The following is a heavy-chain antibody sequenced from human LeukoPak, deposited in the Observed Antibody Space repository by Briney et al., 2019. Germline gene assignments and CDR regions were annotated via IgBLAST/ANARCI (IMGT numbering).Heavy chain of an antibody. D-gene: IGHD7-27*01. V-gene: IGHV3-11*04. CDR2: ISSSGSTI. CDR1: GFTFSDYY. J-gene: IGHJ3*02. CDR3: ARDRLTGATWAFDI. Sequence: GGSLRLSGAASGFTFSDYYMSWIRQAPGKGLEWVSYISSSGSTIYYADSVKGRFTISRDNAKNSLYLQMNSLRAEDTAVYYCARDRLTGATWAFDIWGQGTMVTVSS.